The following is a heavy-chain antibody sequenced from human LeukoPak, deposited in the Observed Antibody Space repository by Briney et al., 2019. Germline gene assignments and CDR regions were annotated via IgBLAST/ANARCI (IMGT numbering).Heavy chain of an antibody. CDR3: AKVYSGSPSNFDY. J-gene: IGHJ4*02. CDR2: NSSRGGST. Sequence: GGSLRLSCAGSGFTFSCYAMSWVRPAPGKGLEWVSGNSSRGGSTYYADSVKGRFTISRDNSKNTLYLEMNSLRVEDTAVYYCAKVYSGSPSNFDYWGQGTLVTVSS. V-gene: IGHV3-23*01. D-gene: IGHD1-26*01. CDR1: GFTFSCYA.